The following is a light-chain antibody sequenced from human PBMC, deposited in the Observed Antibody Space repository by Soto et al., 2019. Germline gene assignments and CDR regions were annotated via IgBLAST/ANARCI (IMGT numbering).Light chain of an antibody. J-gene: IGKJ1*01. CDR2: GAS. V-gene: IGKV3-20*01. CDR1: QSVDRNS. CDR3: QQYGSSPRT. Sequence: DNVLTQSPSTLSLPPGERAALSCRASQSVDRNSLAWYQQRPGQAPRLLIYGASYRATGIPDRFSGSGSGTDFTLTISSLEPEDFAVYYCQQYGSSPRTFGQGTKVEI.